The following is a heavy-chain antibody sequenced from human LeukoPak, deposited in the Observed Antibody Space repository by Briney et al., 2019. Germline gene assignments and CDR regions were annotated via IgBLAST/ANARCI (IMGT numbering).Heavy chain of an antibody. V-gene: IGHV4-59*01. J-gene: IGHJ6*02. CDR2: IYYSGST. CDR3: ARNRGYSYGYSHYYYGMDV. D-gene: IGHD5-18*01. CDR1: GASMSGYY. Sequence: SETLSLTCNVSGASMSGYYWSWFRQPPGKGLEWIAYIYYSGSTKYNPSLKSRVTASLDMSRNQFSLNLSPATAADTAVYYCARNRGYSYGYSHYYYGMDVWGQGTTVTVSS.